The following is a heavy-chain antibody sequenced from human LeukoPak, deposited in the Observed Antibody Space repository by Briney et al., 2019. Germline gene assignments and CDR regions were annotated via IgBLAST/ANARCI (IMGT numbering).Heavy chain of an antibody. CDR2: INHSGST. D-gene: IGHD6-13*01. CDR3: ARGVLAAAGTPTPFDY. J-gene: IGHJ4*02. V-gene: IGHV4-34*01. Sequence: SETLSLTCAVYGGSFSGYYWSWIRQPPGKGLEWIGEINHSGSTNYNPSLKSRVTISVDTSKNQFSLKLSSVTAADTAVYYCARGVLAAAGTPTPFDYWGQGTLVTVSS. CDR1: GGSFSGYY.